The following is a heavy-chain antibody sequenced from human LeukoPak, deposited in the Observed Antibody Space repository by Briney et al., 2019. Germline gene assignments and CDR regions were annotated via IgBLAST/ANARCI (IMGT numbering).Heavy chain of an antibody. V-gene: IGHV3-21*01. Sequence: PGGSLRLSCAASGFTFSSYSMNWVRQAPGKGLEWVSSISSSSSYIYYADSVKGRFTISRDNAKNSLYLQMNSLRAEDTAVYYCARAGGYSSSWYHGFDPWGQGTLVTVSS. CDR2: ISSSSSYI. J-gene: IGHJ5*02. CDR1: GFTFSSYS. D-gene: IGHD6-13*01. CDR3: ARAGGYSSSWYHGFDP.